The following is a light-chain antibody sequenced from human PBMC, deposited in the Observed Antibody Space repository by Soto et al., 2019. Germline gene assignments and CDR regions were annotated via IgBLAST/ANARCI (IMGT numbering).Light chain of an antibody. CDR2: DVS. CDR3: QHYNDWPLT. CDR1: QNIWNK. V-gene: IGKV3-15*01. Sequence: EIVMTQSPATLSVSPGERVTLSCRASQNIWNKLAWYQQRPGQTPRLLMYDVSSRASGISARFTGSGSQTEFTLTINSLQSEDFAVYYCQHYNDWPLTFGGGTTVEIK. J-gene: IGKJ4*01.